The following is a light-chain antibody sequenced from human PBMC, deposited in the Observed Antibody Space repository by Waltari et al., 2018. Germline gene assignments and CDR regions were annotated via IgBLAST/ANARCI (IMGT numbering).Light chain of an antibody. Sequence: DIVMTQSPDSLAVSLGERATLNCKSSQNLLYTSNNKNSLAWYQLKPGQPPKLLIYWASTRQSGVPDRFGGSGSGTDFTLTISSLQAEDVALYYCQQYYSIPWTFGQGTKVEIK. CDR3: QQYYSIPWT. V-gene: IGKV4-1*01. CDR1: QNLLYTSNNKNS. CDR2: WAS. J-gene: IGKJ1*01.